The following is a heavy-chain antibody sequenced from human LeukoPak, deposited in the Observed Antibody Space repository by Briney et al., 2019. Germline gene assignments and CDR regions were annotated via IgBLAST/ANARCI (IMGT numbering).Heavy chain of an antibody. CDR2: IKQDGSKK. Sequence: GGSLRLSCVASGFPFSSYWMTWVRQAPGKGLEWVANIKQDGSKKSYVDSVKGRFTISRDNAKNSLYLQMNSLRAEDTAIYNCTRVGYIDEGIDYWGQGTLVTVSS. CDR3: TRVGYIDEGIDY. J-gene: IGHJ4*02. CDR1: GFPFSSYW. D-gene: IGHD5-24*01. V-gene: IGHV3-7*04.